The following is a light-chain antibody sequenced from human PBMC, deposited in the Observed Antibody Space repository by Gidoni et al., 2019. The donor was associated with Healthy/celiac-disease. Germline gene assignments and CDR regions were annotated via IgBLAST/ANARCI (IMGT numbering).Light chain of an antibody. J-gene: IGKJ3*01. CDR1: QDIRNY. Sequence: DIQMTQSPSSLSASVGDRVTITCQASQDIRNYLNWYQQKPGKAPKLLIYDASNLETGVPSRFSGSGSGTDFTLTISSLQAEDIATYYCQQYDNLLRTFGPGTKVEIK. CDR3: QQYDNLLRT. V-gene: IGKV1-33*01. CDR2: DAS.